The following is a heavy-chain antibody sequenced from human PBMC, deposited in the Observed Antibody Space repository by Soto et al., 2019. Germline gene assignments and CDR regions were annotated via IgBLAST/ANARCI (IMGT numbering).Heavy chain of an antibody. D-gene: IGHD3-3*01. CDR2: IYPGGTNI. Sequence: ASVKVSCKAIGYSFTSNYRHWVRQAPGQGLEWMGTIYPGGTNIAYAQKFQGRVTMTKDTSTTTVYMELNSLRAEDTAVYYCARDWRGYFDYWGQGTLVTVSS. V-gene: IGHV1-46*01. CDR1: GYSFTSNY. CDR3: ARDWRGYFDY. J-gene: IGHJ4*02.